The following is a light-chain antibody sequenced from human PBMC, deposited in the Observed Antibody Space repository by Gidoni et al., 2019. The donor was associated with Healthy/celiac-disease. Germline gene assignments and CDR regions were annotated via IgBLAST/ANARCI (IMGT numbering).Light chain of an antibody. CDR3: HQFHSYPLT. CDR1: QGISSA. CDR2: VAS. V-gene: IGKV1-13*02. Sequence: ELTQPPSSLSASVGDRVTISCRASQGISSALAWYQPTQGRAPKLLIQVASRVERGVPSRSRGSGSGTDFTLTISCLKAEDFAIYYCHQFHSYPLTFXGXTKVEIK. J-gene: IGKJ4*02.